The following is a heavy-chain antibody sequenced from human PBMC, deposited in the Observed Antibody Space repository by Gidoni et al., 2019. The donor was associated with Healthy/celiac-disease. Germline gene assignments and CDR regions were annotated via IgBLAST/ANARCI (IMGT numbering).Heavy chain of an antibody. J-gene: IGHJ4*02. Sequence: EVQLVESGGGVVQPGGSLRLSFAASGLTFSSYAMSWVRQATGKGLEWVSDSSGSGGSTYYADSVKGRFTISRDNSKNTLYLQMNSLRAEDTAVYYCAKDPVVGATGYWGQGTLVTVSS. V-gene: IGHV3-23*04. CDR1: GLTFSSYA. CDR3: AKDPVVGATGY. D-gene: IGHD1-26*01. CDR2: SSGSGGST.